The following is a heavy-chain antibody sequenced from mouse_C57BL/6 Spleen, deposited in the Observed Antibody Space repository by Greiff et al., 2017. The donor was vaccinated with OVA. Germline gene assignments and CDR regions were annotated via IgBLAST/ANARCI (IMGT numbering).Heavy chain of an antibody. D-gene: IGHD2-4*01. J-gene: IGHJ3*01. V-gene: IGHV3-6*01. CDR3: ARGYYDYEFAY. Sequence: ESGPGLVKPSQSLSLTCSVTGYSITSGYYWNWIRQFPGNKLECMGYIRYDGSTNYNPSLKNRISITRDTSKNQFFRKLNSVTTEDTATYYWARGYYDYEFAYWGQGTLVTVSA. CDR1: GYSITSGYY. CDR2: IRYDGST.